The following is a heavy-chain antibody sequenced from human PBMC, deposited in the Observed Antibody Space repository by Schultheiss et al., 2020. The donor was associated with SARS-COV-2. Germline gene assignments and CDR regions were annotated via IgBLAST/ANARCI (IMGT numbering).Heavy chain of an antibody. D-gene: IGHD6-13*01. J-gene: IGHJ4*02. CDR2: IWYDGSNK. Sequence: GGSLRLSCAASGFTFSSYGMHWVRQAPGKGLEWVAVIWYDGSNKYYADSVKGRFTISRDNSKNTLYLQMNSLRAEDTAVYYCAKDLAAREFDYWGQGTLVTVSS. CDR3: AKDLAAREFDY. V-gene: IGHV3-30*02. CDR1: GFTFSSYG.